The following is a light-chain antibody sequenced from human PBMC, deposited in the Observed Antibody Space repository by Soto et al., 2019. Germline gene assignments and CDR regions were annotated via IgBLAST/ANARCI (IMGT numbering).Light chain of an antibody. CDR1: SSDVGGYNY. CDR2: DVS. V-gene: IGLV2-14*01. Sequence: QSVLTQPASVSGSPGQSITISCTGTSSDVGGYNYVSWYQQHPGKAPNLIIFDVSNRPSGVSNRFSGYKSGNSASLTISGLQAEDEADYYCSSYTGSNTPVVFGGGTKLTVL. CDR3: SSYTGSNTPVV. J-gene: IGLJ2*01.